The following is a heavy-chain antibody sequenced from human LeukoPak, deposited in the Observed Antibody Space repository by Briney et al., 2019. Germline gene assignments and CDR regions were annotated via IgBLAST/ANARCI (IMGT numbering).Heavy chain of an antibody. V-gene: IGHV4-39*01. CDR1: GGSVSSSSYY. CDR3: ARRFSVGSFDY. D-gene: IGHD3-10*01. Sequence: SETLSLTCTVFGGSVSSSSYYWGWIRQPPGKGLEWIGSIYYSGSTYYNPSLKSRVTISVDTSKNQFSLKLSSVTAADTAVYYCARRFSVGSFDYWGQGTLVTVSS. J-gene: IGHJ4*02. CDR2: IYYSGST.